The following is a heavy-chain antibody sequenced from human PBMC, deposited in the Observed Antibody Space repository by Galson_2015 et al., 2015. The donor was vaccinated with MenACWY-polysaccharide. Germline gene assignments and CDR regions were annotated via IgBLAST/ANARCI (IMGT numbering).Heavy chain of an antibody. D-gene: IGHD2-2*01. V-gene: IGHV5-51*01. CDR1: SYSFTSYY. CDR3: ARRSYHFLDF. Sequence: QSGAEVKKPGESLKISCKGSSYSFTSYYLGWVRQMPGKGLEWMGIVWPGDSDARYSPSFQGQVTISVDKSISTAYLQWTSLKASDTAIYYCARRSYHFLDFWGQGTLVTVSS. CDR2: VWPGDSDA. J-gene: IGHJ4*02.